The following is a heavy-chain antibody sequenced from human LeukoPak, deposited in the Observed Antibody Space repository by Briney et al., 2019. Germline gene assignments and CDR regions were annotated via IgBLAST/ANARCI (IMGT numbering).Heavy chain of an antibody. CDR3: ARGGAIIQWELLDY. CDR2: IKQDGSEK. V-gene: IGHV3-7*01. D-gene: IGHD1-26*01. CDR1: GFTFSSYW. Sequence: GGSLRLSCAASGFTFSSYWMSRVRQAPGKGLEWVANIKQDGSEKYYVDSVKGRFTISRDNAKNSLYLQMNSLRAEDTAVYYCARGGAIIQWELLDYWGQGTLVTVSS. J-gene: IGHJ4*02.